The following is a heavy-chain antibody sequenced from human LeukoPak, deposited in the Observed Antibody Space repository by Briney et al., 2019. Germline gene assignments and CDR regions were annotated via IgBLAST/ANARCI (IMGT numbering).Heavy chain of an antibody. CDR2: ISGSGGST. D-gene: IGHD5-12*01. J-gene: IGHJ6*03. CDR1: GFTFSSYA. CDR3: ARSGYDLYYYYYYMDV. V-gene: IGHV3-23*01. Sequence: GGSLRLSCAASGFTFSSYAMSWVRQAPGKGLEWVSAISGSGGSTYYADSVKGRFTISRDNAKNTLYLQMNSLRAEDTAVYYCARSGYDLYYYYYYMDVWGKGTTVTVSS.